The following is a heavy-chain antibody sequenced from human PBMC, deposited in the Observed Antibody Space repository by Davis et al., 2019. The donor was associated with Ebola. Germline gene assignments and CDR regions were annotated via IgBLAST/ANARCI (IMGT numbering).Heavy chain of an antibody. V-gene: IGHV4-34*01. CDR1: GGSFSGYY. CDR3: ARGPSTGNSFTY. Sequence: SETLSLTCAAYGGSFSGYYWSWIRQPPGKGLEWIGEINHSGSTNYNPSLKSRVTISVDTSKNQFSLKLSSVTAADTAVYYCARGPSTGNSFTYWGQGTLVTVSS. J-gene: IGHJ4*02. CDR2: INHSGST. D-gene: IGHD6-13*01.